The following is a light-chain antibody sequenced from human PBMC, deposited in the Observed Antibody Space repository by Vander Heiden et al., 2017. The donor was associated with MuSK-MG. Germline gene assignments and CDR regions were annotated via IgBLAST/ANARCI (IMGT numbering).Light chain of an antibody. CDR3: QAWDSTVV. V-gene: IGLV3-1*01. CDR1: KLGDKY. Sequence: SYQLTPPPSVSVSPGQTASITCSGDKLGDKYACWYQQKPGQSPVLVIYQDSKRPSGIPERFSGSNSGNTATLTISGTQAMDEDDYYCQAWDSTVVFGGGTKLTVL. CDR2: QDS. J-gene: IGLJ2*01.